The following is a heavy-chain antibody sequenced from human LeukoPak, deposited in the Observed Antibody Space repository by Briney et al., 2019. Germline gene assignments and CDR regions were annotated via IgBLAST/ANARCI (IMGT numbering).Heavy chain of an antibody. CDR3: ARGVGRAFDI. D-gene: IGHD1-26*01. CDR2: IDYSGDT. CDR1: GGSISSGDYF. V-gene: IGHV4-30-4*01. Sequence: PSQTLSLTCTVSGGSISSGDYFWTWVRQRPGKGLEWLGFIDYSGDTYYNPPLKSRLAISADTSKNQFSLKVTSVTAADTAVYYCARGVGRAFDIWGQGTMVTVSS. J-gene: IGHJ3*02.